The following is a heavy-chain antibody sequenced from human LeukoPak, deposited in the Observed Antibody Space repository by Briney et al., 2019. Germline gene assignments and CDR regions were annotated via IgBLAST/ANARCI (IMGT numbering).Heavy chain of an antibody. Sequence: GESLRLSCAASGFTFSRYWIHWVCQAPGKGLEWVSRINPDGSTTTHADSVKGRFTISRDNAKNTLYLQMNSLRAEDTAMYYCARVLSGSWDWFDPWGQGTLVTVSS. D-gene: IGHD3-22*01. CDR3: ARVLSGSWDWFDP. V-gene: IGHV3-74*01. J-gene: IGHJ5*02. CDR2: INPDGSTT. CDR1: GFTFSRYW.